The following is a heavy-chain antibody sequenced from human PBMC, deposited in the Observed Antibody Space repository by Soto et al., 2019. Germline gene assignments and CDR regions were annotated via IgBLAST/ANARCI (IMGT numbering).Heavy chain of an antibody. J-gene: IGHJ6*02. CDR1: GYTFTGYY. D-gene: IGHD3-22*01. V-gene: IGHV1-2*02. CDR3: ARDQTYYYDSSGYSDYYYYGMDV. Sequence: ASVKVSCKASGYTFTGYYMHWVRQAPGQGLKWMGWINPNSGGTNYAQKFQGRVTMTRDTSISTAYMELSRLRSDDTAVYYCARDQTYYYDSSGYSDYYYYGMDVWGQGTTVTVSS. CDR2: INPNSGGT.